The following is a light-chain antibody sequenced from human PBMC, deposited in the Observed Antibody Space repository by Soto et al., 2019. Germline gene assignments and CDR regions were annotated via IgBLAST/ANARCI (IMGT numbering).Light chain of an antibody. Sequence: QPVLTQPASVSGSPGQSIAISCTGTRSDVGSRDSVSWYQHHPGKAPKLMIYDVNIRPSGVSHRFSGSKSGNTASLTISGLQAEDEADYSCASYTTTNTLVFGGGTKVTVL. CDR1: RSDVGSRDS. CDR3: ASYTTTNTLV. V-gene: IGLV2-14*03. J-gene: IGLJ3*02. CDR2: DVN.